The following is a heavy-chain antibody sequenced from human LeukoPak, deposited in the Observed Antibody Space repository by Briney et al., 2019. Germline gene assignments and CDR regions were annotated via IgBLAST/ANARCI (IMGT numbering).Heavy chain of an antibody. D-gene: IGHD1-7*01. Sequence: GGSLRLSCAASGISFSSYWMGWVRQAPGRGLEWVANIRQDGSEKYYLDSVRGRFTISRDNSKNTLYLQMTSLRPEDTAVYYCARENYGQYYFDYWGQGTLVTVSS. CDR1: GISFSSYW. CDR3: ARENYGQYYFDY. J-gene: IGHJ4*02. CDR2: IRQDGSEK. V-gene: IGHV3-7*01.